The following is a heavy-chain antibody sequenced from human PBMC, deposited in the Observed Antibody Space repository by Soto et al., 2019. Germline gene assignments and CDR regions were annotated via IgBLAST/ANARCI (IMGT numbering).Heavy chain of an antibody. D-gene: IGHD3-22*01. CDR1: GFTFSSYA. CDR3: VKGRKYYYDSSGYYRFDY. V-gene: IGHV3-64D*06. CDR2: ISSNGGST. Sequence: GGSLRLSCSASGFTFSSYAMHWVRQAPGKGLEYVSAISSNGGSTYYADSVKGRFTISRDNSKNTLYLQMSSLRAEDTAVYYCVKGRKYYYDSSGYYRFDYWGQGTLVTVSS. J-gene: IGHJ4*02.